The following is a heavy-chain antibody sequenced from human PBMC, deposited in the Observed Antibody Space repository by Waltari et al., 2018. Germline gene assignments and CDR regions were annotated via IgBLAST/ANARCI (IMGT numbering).Heavy chain of an antibody. CDR1: GFTFSSYA. CDR2: IRGSGGRK. Sequence: EVQLVESGGGLVQPGGSLRLSCAASGFTFSSYAMSWVRQAPGKGLEWVSVIRGSGGRKYHADPVEGRFHIPRENSKNPLDLEMKSLRGEEPAVYYCAKGPPSTVTQYFQPRGQGTLVTVSS. CDR3: AKGPPSTVTQYFQP. V-gene: IGHV3-23*04. D-gene: IGHD4-17*01. J-gene: IGHJ1*01.